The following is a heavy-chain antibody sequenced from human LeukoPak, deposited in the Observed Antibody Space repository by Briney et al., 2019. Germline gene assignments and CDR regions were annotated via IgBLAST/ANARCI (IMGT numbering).Heavy chain of an antibody. Sequence: SETLSLTCAVYGGSFSGYYWSWIRQPPGKGLEWIGEINHSGSTNYNPSLKSRVTISVDTSKNQLSLKLSSVTAADTAVYYCARGLEYGDYAFDYWGQGTLVTVSS. D-gene: IGHD4-17*01. V-gene: IGHV4-34*01. CDR2: INHSGST. CDR1: GGSFSGYY. J-gene: IGHJ4*02. CDR3: ARGLEYGDYAFDY.